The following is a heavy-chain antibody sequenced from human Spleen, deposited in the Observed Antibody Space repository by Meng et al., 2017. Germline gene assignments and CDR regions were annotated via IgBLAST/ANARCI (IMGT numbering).Heavy chain of an antibody. V-gene: IGHV3-23*01. Sequence: GESLKISCAVSGFTFSSSAMSWVRQAPGKGLFWVASISISGERTYYTDSVKGRFTVSRDNSKNTLHLQMNSLRAEDTAVYFCAKEIRPNDYWGQGTLVTVSS. CDR3: AKEIRPNDY. J-gene: IGHJ4*02. CDR1: GFTFSSSA. CDR2: ISISGERT.